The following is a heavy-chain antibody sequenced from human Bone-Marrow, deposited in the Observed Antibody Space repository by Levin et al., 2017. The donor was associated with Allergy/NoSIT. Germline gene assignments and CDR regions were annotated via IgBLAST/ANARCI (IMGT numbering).Heavy chain of an antibody. CDR3: TKGFFSWDDYFDY. D-gene: IGHD6-13*01. Sequence: GGSLRLSCTASGFTFGDYAMSWFRQAPGKGLEWVGFIRSKAYGGTTEYAASVKGRFTISRDDSKSIAYLQMNSLKTEDTAVYYCTKGFFSWDDYFDYWGQGTLVTVSS. CDR1: GFTFGDYA. CDR2: IRSKAYGGTT. J-gene: IGHJ4*02. V-gene: IGHV3-49*03.